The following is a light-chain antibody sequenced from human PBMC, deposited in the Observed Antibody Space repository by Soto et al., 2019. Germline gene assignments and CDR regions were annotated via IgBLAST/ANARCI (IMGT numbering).Light chain of an antibody. CDR3: QQHDSSPLT. CDR1: QGVGRF. Sequence: ETVMTQSPATLSVSPGERATLSCRASQGVGRFLAWYQQKPGQAPRLLIYGASGRATGTPDRFSGSGSGTDFTLTISRLEPEDFAVYHCQQHDSSPLTFGGGTKVEIK. CDR2: GAS. J-gene: IGKJ4*01. V-gene: IGKV3-20*01.